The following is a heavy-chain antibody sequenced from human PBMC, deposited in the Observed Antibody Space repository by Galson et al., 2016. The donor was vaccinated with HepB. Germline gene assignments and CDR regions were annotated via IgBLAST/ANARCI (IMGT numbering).Heavy chain of an antibody. CDR2: INNDGSSL. V-gene: IGHV3-74*01. Sequence: SLRLSCAASGFSFSTYWIHWVRQAPGKGPVWVSRINNDGSSLSYADSVKGRFTTSRDNAKNTLYLQMNSLRAEDTAVYYCARGAWFSFPDSYAMDVWGQGTTVTVSS. D-gene: IGHD6-19*01. J-gene: IGHJ6*02. CDR3: ARGAWFSFPDSYAMDV. CDR1: GFSFSTYW.